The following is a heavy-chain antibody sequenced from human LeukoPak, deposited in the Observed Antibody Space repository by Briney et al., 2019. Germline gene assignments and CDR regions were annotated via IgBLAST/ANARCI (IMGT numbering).Heavy chain of an antibody. CDR2: IKQDGSHK. CDR1: GFTLRSNW. V-gene: IGHV3-7*01. CDR3: ARETPDSSGWD. J-gene: IGHJ4*02. D-gene: IGHD6-19*01. Sequence: PGGSLRLSCAASGFTLRSNWMSWVRQAPGKGLGWVANIKQDGSHKNYADSVKGRFTISRDNAKNSLYLQMNSLRAEDTAVYYCARETPDSSGWDWGQGTLVTVSS.